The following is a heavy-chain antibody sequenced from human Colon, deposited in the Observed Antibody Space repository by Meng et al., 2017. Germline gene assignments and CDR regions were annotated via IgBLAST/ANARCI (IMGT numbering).Heavy chain of an antibody. CDR1: GFTFCSYW. Sequence: GGSLILSCATSGFTFCSYWMSWVRQVPGKGLEWVASIKEDGREKNYVDSVKGRFTISRDNARNSLHLEMNSLRVEDTAVYYCARADGTYCTNGVCYRGAYFFDYWGQGTLVTVSS. D-gene: IGHD2-8*01. V-gene: IGHV3-7*01. CDR2: IKEDGREK. J-gene: IGHJ4*02. CDR3: ARADGTYCTNGVCYRGAYFFDY.